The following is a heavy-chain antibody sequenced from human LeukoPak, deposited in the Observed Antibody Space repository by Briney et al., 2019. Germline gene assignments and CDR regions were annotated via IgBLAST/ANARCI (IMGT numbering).Heavy chain of an antibody. CDR1: GGSISSYY. J-gene: IGHJ1*01. Sequence: PSETLSLTCTVSGGSISSYYWSWIRQPAGKGLEWIGRIYTSGSTNYNPSLKSRVTMSVDTSKNQFSLKLSSVTAADTAVYYCARHCSGGSCYSGGEYFQHWGQGTLVTVSS. D-gene: IGHD2-15*01. CDR3: ARHCSGGSCYSGGEYFQH. V-gene: IGHV4-4*07. CDR2: IYTSGST.